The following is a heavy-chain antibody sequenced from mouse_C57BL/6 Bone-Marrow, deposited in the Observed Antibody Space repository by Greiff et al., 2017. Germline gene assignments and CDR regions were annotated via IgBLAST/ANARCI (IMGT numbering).Heavy chain of an antibody. CDR3: ARGYYLFAY. V-gene: IGHV1-54*01. CDR1: GYAFTNYL. CDR2: INPGSGGT. J-gene: IGHJ3*01. D-gene: IGHD2-3*01. Sequence: QVQLQQSGAELVRPGTSVKVSCKASGYAFTNYLIEWVKQRPGQGLEWIGVINPGSGGTNDNETFTGKATLTADKSSSTAYMQLSSLTFEDSAVYFCARGYYLFAYWGQGTLVTVSA.